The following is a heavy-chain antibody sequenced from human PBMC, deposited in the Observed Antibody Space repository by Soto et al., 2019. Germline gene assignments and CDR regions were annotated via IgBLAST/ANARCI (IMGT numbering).Heavy chain of an antibody. V-gene: IGHV4-39*01. J-gene: IGHJ6*03. CDR1: GGSISSSSYY. CDR3: ARIVRGIVITYYYMDV. D-gene: IGHD2-21*01. Sequence: QVQLQESGPGLVKPSETLSLTCTVSGGSISSSSYYWGWIRQPPGKGLEWIGSIFYSGSTYYNPSLQSRVTISVDTSMNQFSLKLRSVTAADTAVYYCARIVRGIVITYYYMDVWGKGTTVTVSS. CDR2: IFYSGST.